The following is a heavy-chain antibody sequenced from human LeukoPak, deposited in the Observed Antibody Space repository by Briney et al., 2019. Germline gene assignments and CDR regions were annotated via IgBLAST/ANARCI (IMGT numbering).Heavy chain of an antibody. CDR3: AMPHDTEYYFGY. CDR2: ISYDGSNK. J-gene: IGHJ4*02. V-gene: IGHV3-30*04. Sequence: GGSLRLSCAASGFTFSSYAMHWVRQAPGKGLEWVAVISYDGSNKYYADSVKGRFTISRDNTKNTLYLQMNSLRAEDTAAYYCAMPHDTEYYFGYWGQGTLVTVSS. CDR1: GFTFSSYA.